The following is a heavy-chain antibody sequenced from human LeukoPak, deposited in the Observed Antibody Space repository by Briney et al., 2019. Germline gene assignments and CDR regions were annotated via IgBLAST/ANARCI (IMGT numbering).Heavy chain of an antibody. CDR2: IKQDGSEK. J-gene: IGHJ3*02. D-gene: IGHD3-16*01. CDR3: ARYDYVWRKTFDI. V-gene: IGHV3-7*01. Sequence: AGGSLRLSCAASGFTFSSYWMSWVRQAPGKGLEWVANIKQDGSEKYYVDSVKGRFTISRDNAKNSLYLQMNSLRAEDTAVYYCARYDYVWRKTFDIWGQGTMVTVSS. CDR1: GFTFSSYW.